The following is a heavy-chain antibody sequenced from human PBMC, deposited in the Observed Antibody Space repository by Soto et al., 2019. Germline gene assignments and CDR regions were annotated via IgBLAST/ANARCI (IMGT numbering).Heavy chain of an antibody. CDR1: GFTFSSYG. CDR2: ISYEGSNK. V-gene: IGHV3-30*18. Sequence: QVQLVESGGGVVQPGRSLRLSCAASGFTFSSYGMHWVRQAPGKGLEWVAVISYEGSNKYYADSVKGRFTISRDNSKNTLYLQMNSLRAEDTAVYYCAKDECSGGSCYPFDYWGQGTLVTVSS. J-gene: IGHJ4*02. D-gene: IGHD2-15*01. CDR3: AKDECSGGSCYPFDY.